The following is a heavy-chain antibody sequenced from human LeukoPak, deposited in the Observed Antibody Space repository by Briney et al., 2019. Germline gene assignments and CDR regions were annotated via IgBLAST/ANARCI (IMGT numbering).Heavy chain of an antibody. J-gene: IGHJ4*02. Sequence: GGSLRLSCAASGFSLSGYSMNWVRQAPGKGLEWVSSISSTTNYIYYADSVKGRFTISRDNARNTLYLQMNSLRAEDTAVYYCARVGYCSSSTCGNYFDYWGQGTLVTVSS. CDR2: ISSTTNYI. D-gene: IGHD2-2*01. CDR1: GFSLSGYS. V-gene: IGHV3-21*01. CDR3: ARVGYCSSSTCGNYFDY.